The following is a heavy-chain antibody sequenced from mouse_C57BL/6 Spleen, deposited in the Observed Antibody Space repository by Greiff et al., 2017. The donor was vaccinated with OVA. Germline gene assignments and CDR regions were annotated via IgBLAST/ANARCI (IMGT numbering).Heavy chain of an antibody. CDR2: ISSGGSYT. CDR3: ARQTTTVVDYFDY. Sequence: VQLKESGGDLVKPGGSLKLSCAASGFTFSSYGMSWVRQTPDKRLEWVATISSGGSYTYYPDSVKGRFTISRDNAKNTLYLQMSSLKSEDTAMYYCARQTTTVVDYFDYWGQGTTLTVSS. D-gene: IGHD1-1*01. V-gene: IGHV5-6*01. CDR1: GFTFSSYG. J-gene: IGHJ2*01.